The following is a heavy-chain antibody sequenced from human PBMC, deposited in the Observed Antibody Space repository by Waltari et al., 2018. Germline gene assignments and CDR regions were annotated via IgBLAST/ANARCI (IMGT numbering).Heavy chain of an antibody. Sequence: QVQLVQSGAEVKKPGSSVKVACKAPGGTFSSYAISWVRQATGQGLWWMGGIIPIFGTANYAQKVQGRVTITADESTSTAYMELSSLRSEDTAVYYCARAPLYYYDSSGYRNNWFDPWGQGTLVTVSS. CDR3: ARAPLYYYDSSGYRNNWFDP. D-gene: IGHD3-22*01. CDR1: GGTFSSYA. J-gene: IGHJ5*02. CDR2: IIPIFGTA. V-gene: IGHV1-69*13.